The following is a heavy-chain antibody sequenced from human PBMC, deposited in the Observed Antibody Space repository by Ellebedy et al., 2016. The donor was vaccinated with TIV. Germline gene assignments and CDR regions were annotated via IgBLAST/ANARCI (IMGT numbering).Heavy chain of an antibody. CDR2: LIPIFGTP. J-gene: IGHJ4*02. CDR3: ARSYCGGDCYSPFDF. CDR1: GGTFISDA. Sequence: ASVKVSCKASGGTFISDAISWVRRAPGQGLEWMGGLIPIFGTPNYAQNFQDRLTITADESTSTVYMELNSLRSEDTALYYCARSYCGGDCYSPFDFWGQGSLVTVTS. D-gene: IGHD2-21*02. V-gene: IGHV1-69*13.